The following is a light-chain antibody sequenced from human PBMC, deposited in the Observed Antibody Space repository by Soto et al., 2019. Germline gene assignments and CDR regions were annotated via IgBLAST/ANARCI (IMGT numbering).Light chain of an antibody. CDR2: GAS. CDR3: QQTYNLPRT. CDR1: LTIGHS. Sequence: EIQMTQYPSSLSASVGDRVTITCRASLTIGHSLSWFQQKAGKPPTLLIYGASALQRRVPARFSGSGSGTEFTLTINKMQREDFATYYCQQTYNLPRTFGQRAKVDI. V-gene: IGKV1-39*01. J-gene: IGKJ1*01.